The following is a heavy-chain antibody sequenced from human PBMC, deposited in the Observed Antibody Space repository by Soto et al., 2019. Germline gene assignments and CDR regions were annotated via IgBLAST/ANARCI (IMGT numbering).Heavy chain of an antibody. V-gene: IGHV4-61*03. CDR2: IYYSGST. J-gene: IGHJ2*01. CDR3: ARDFRNLAEPWYFDL. D-gene: IGHD6-19*01. CDR1: GGSVSSGSYY. Sequence: QVQLQESGPGLVKPSETLSLTCTVSGGSVSSGSYYWSWIRQPPGKGLEWIGYIYYSGSTNYNPSLESRVTISVDTSKIHFSLKLSSVTAADTAVYYCARDFRNLAEPWYFDLWGRGTLVTVSS.